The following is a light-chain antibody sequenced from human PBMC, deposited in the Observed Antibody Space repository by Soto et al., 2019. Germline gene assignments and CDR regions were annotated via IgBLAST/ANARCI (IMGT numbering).Light chain of an antibody. CDR3: ATWDDSLNAAV. J-gene: IGLJ7*01. Sequence: QSVLTQPPSVSEAPRQRVTISCSGSTSNIGNNAVSWYQQVPGKAPKLLINHDDLLPSGVSDRFSGSKSGPSASLAISGLPSEDEADYYCATWDDSLNAAVFGGGTQLTVL. CDR2: HDD. CDR1: TSNIGNNA. V-gene: IGLV1-36*01.